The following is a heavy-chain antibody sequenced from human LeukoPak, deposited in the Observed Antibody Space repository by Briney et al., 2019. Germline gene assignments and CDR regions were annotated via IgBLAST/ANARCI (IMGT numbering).Heavy chain of an antibody. CDR3: AKLSLSGRSQSADY. Sequence: GGSLRLSCAASGFTFSNYAMHWVRQAPGKGLEWVAVVSVDGSNKYYADSVKGRFSISRDNSKNTLFLQMNSLRAEDTAVYYCAKLSLSGRSQSADYWGQGTLVTVSS. CDR2: VSVDGSNK. J-gene: IGHJ4*02. CDR1: GFTFSNYA. D-gene: IGHD3-10*01. V-gene: IGHV3-30*04.